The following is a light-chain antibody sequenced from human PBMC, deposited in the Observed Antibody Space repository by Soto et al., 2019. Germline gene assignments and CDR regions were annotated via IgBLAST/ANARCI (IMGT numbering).Light chain of an antibody. CDR1: QSVSSD. CDR2: GAS. CDR3: QQYNSWPRT. V-gene: IGKV3-15*01. J-gene: IGKJ1*01. Sequence: EVVMPQSPATLSVPPGESATLSCSASQSVSSDLGWYHQKPGQAPRLLIYGASTRATGIPARFSGSGSGTEFTLTISSLQAEDVAVYYCQQYNSWPRTFGQGTKVDI.